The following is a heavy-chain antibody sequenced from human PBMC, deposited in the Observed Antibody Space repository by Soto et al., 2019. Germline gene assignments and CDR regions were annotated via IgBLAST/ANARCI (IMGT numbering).Heavy chain of an antibody. CDR2: ISDDGSNK. J-gene: IGHJ4*02. D-gene: IGHD4-17*01. Sequence: QVQLVESGGGVVQPGRSLRLSCAASGFTFSSYGMHWVRQAPGKGLEWVAGISDDGSNKYYADSVKGRFTISRDNSKNTVYLQMSSLRAEDPGVCYCAMPMTTVSYWGQGTLVTVSS. V-gene: IGHV3-30*03. CDR1: GFTFSSYG. CDR3: AMPMTTVSY.